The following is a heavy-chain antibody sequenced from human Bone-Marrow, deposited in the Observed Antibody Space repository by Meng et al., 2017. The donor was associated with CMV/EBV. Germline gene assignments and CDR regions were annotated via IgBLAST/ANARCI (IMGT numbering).Heavy chain of an antibody. V-gene: IGHV1-69*10. CDR2: IIPILGIA. CDR1: GGTFSSYA. CDR3: ARGGGGNSFGWFDP. J-gene: IGHJ5*02. Sequence: VKVSCKASGGTFSSYAISWVRQAPGQGLEWMGGIIPILGIANYAQKFQGRVTITADKSTSTAYMELSSLRSEDTAVYYCARGGGGNSFGWFDPWGQGTLVTVSS. D-gene: IGHD4-23*01.